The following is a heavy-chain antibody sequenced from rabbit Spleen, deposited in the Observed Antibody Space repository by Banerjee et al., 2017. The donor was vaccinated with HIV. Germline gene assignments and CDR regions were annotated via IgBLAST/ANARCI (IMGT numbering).Heavy chain of an antibody. Sequence: QSLEESGGDLVKPGASLTLTCTASGFSFSGSHYMCWVRQAPGKGLEWIACIDTGSGSIHYASWAKGRFTISKTSSTTVTLQMTSLTAADMATYFCARPTTYNGGGYGTDLWGPGTLVTVS. J-gene: IGHJ4*01. D-gene: IGHD1-1*01. CDR1: GFSFSGSHY. CDR3: ARPTTYNGGGYGTDL. CDR2: IDTGSGSI. V-gene: IGHV1S40*01.